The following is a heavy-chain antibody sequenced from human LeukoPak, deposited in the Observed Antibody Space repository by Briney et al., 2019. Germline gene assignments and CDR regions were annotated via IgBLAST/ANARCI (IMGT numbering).Heavy chain of an antibody. CDR1: GGSFSGYY. CDR2: INHSGST. CDR3: ARQQLQFDY. J-gene: IGHJ4*02. V-gene: IGHV4-34*01. Sequence: PSETLSLTCAVYGGSFSGYYWSWIRQPPGKGLEWIGEINHSGSTNYNPSLKSRVTISVDTSKNQFSLKLSSVTAADTAVYYVARQQLQFDYWGQGTLVTVSS. D-gene: IGHD6-13*01.